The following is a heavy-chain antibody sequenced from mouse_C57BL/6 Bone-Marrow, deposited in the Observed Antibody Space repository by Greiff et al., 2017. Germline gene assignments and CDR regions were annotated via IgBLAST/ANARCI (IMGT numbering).Heavy chain of an antibody. J-gene: IGHJ4*01. V-gene: IGHV1-26*01. CDR3: ARVNYYGSRGPSMDY. D-gene: IGHD1-1*01. CDR1: GYTFTDYY. CDR2: INPNNGGT. Sequence: EVQLQQSGPELVKPGASVKISCKASGYTFTDYYMNWVKQSHGKSLEWIGDINPNNGGTSYNQKFKGKATLTVDKSSSTAYMELRSLTSEDSAVYYCARVNYYGSRGPSMDYWGQGTSVTVSS.